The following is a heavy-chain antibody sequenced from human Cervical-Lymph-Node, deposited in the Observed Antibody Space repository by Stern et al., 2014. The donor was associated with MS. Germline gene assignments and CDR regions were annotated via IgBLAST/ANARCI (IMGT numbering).Heavy chain of an antibody. Sequence: VQLVASGGGLVKPGGSLRLSCAASGFTFSSYSMNWVRLAPGKGLEWVSSISSTGRNIYYADSLKGRFTISRDSAKKSLYLQMNSLRAEDTAVYYCARDYYFDYWGQGALVTVSS. CDR1: GFTFSSYS. CDR3: ARDYYFDY. V-gene: IGHV3-21*01. J-gene: IGHJ4*02. CDR2: ISSTGRNI.